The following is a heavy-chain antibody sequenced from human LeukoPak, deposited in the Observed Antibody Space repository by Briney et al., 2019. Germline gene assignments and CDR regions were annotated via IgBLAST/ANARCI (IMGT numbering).Heavy chain of an antibody. CDR2: IYYSGST. J-gene: IGHJ4*02. CDR1: GFTFSNAW. CDR3: ARVDNTWVLDY. V-gene: IGHV4-59*01. D-gene: IGHD1-1*01. Sequence: GSLRLSCAASGFTFSNAWMSWIRQPPGKGLEWIGYIYYSGSTNYNPSLKSRVTISVDTSKNQFSLKLSSVTAADTAVYYCARVDNTWVLDYWGQGTLVTVSS.